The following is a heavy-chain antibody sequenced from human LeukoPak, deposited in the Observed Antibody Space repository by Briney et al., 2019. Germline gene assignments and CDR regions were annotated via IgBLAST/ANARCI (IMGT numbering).Heavy chain of an antibody. CDR2: ISGSGGNT. Sequence: GGSLRLSCAASGFTFSSYAMSWVRQGPGEGPEWVSYISGSGGNTYYADSVKGRLTISRDNSKNTLYLQMDSLRAEDTAVYYCAKAVGSSSSMALDNWGQGTLVTVSS. V-gene: IGHV3-23*01. CDR3: AKAVGSSSSMALDN. CDR1: GFTFSSYA. J-gene: IGHJ4*02. D-gene: IGHD6-6*01.